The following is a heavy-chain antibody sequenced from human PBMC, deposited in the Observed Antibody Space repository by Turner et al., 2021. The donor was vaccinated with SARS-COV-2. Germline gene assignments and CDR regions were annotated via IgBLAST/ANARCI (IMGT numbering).Heavy chain of an antibody. J-gene: IGHJ4*02. D-gene: IGHD3-22*01. CDR1: GFTFSSSG. V-gene: IGHV3-30*03. CDR3: ARDGSGYYDSSGLLDY. Sequence: VQLVESGGGLVKPGGSLRLSCAASGFTFSSSGMHWVRQAPGKGLEWVAVISYDGSDKYYADSVKGRFTISRDNSKNTLYLQMNSLRAEDTAVYYCARDGSGYYDSSGLLDYWGQGTLVTVSS. CDR2: ISYDGSDK.